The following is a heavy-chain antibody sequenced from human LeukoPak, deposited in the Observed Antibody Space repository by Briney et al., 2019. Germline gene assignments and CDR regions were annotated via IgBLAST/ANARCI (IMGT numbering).Heavy chain of an antibody. V-gene: IGHV3-9*01. CDR1: GFTFDDYA. Sequence: GGSLRLSCAASGFTFDDYAMHWVRQAPGKGLEWVSGISWNSGSIGYADSVKGRFTISRDNAKNSLYLQMNSLRAEDTALYYCAKDSAAAHFDYWGQGTLVTVSS. CDR3: AKDSAAAHFDY. D-gene: IGHD6-13*01. CDR2: ISWNSGSI. J-gene: IGHJ4*02.